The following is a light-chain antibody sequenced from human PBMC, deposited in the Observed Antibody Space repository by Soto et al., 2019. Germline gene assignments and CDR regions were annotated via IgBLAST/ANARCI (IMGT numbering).Light chain of an antibody. CDR3: ATWDDSVFV. Sequence: QSVLTQPPSASGTPGQTITISCSGSTSNIGTNTVDWFQHLPGSAPKLLIYTNDQRPSGVPDRFSGSRSGTSASLAISGLQFEDEADYYCATWDDSVFVFGTGTKVTVL. V-gene: IGLV1-44*01. CDR2: TND. J-gene: IGLJ1*01. CDR1: TSNIGTNT.